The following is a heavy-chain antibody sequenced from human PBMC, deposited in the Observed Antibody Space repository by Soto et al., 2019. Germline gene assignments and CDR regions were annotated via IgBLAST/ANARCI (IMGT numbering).Heavy chain of an antibody. CDR2: IYRTGRT. Sequence: SETLSLTCAVSGGSFTSNNWWSWVRQPPGQGLEWIVEIYRTGRTNYNPSLKSRVTISLDKSENQFSLKVTSLTAADTAVYYCASRDPGTSVDYWGQGTLVTVSS. D-gene: IGHD1-7*01. V-gene: IGHV4-4*02. J-gene: IGHJ4*02. CDR1: GGSFTSNNW. CDR3: ASRDPGTSVDY.